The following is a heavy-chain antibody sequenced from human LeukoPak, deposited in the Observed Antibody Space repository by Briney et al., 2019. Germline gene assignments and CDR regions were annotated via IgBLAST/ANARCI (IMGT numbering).Heavy chain of an antibody. V-gene: IGHV5-51*01. CDR3: ARRGRGSSWYYPFDY. J-gene: IGHJ4*02. D-gene: IGHD6-13*01. Sequence: GESLKISCKGSGYSFTSYWIGWVRQMPGKGLEWMGIIYPGDSDTRYSPSFQGQVTISADKSISTAYLQWSSLKASDTAMYYCARRGRGSSWYYPFDYWGQGTLVTVSS. CDR1: GYSFTSYW. CDR2: IYPGDSDT.